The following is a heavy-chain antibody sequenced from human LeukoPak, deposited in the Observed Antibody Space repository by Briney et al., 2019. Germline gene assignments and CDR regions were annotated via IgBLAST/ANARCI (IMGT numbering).Heavy chain of an antibody. CDR1: GGSISTSSYY. D-gene: IGHD2-21*02. CDR3: AENYCGGDCSGLPYGMDV. Sequence: SETLSLTCTVSGGSISTSSYYWGWIRQPPGKGLEWIGSIYFSGSTYYNPSLKTRVTISVDTSKNQFSLRLSSVTAADTAVYYCAENYCGGDCSGLPYGMDVWGQGTTVTVSS. CDR2: IYFSGST. V-gene: IGHV4-39*01. J-gene: IGHJ6*02.